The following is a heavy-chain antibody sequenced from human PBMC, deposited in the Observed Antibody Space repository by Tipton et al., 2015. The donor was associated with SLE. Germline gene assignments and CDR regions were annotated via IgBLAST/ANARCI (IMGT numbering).Heavy chain of an antibody. V-gene: IGHV3-30*04. CDR3: AAQLEPRDGFDY. Sequence: SLRLSCAASGFTFSSYAMHWVRQAPGKGLEWVAVISYDGSNKYYADSVKGRFTISRDNSKNTLYLQMNSLRAEETAVYYCAAQLEPRDGFDYWGQGTLVTVSS. CDR1: GFTFSSYA. J-gene: IGHJ4*02. D-gene: IGHD1-1*01. CDR2: ISYDGSNK.